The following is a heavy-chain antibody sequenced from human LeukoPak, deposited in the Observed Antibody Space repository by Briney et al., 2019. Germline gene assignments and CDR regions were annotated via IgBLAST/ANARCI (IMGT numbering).Heavy chain of an antibody. CDR3: ATEQWFVNSYYFDY. CDR1: GFTFSNYA. D-gene: IGHD3-10*01. J-gene: IGHJ4*02. Sequence: GGSLRLSCVASGFTFSNYAVSWVRQAPGKGLEWVSAISGGSTSAYYADSVKGWFTISRDNSKNTLYLQISTLRPEDTAVYYCATEQWFVNSYYFDYWGQGTLVTVSS. V-gene: IGHV3-23*01. CDR2: ISGGSTSA.